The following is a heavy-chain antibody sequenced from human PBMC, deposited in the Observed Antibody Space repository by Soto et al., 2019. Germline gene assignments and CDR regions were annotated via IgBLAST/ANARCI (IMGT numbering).Heavy chain of an antibody. CDR3: ARTPTYDCWSGYNFDY. V-gene: IGHV3-48*01. Sequence: GGSLRLSCAASGFTFSSYSMNRVRQAPGKGLEWVSYISSSSSTIYYADSVKGRFTISRDNAENSLYLQMNSLRAEDTAVYYCARTPTYDCWSGYNFDYWGQGTLVTVSS. D-gene: IGHD3-3*01. CDR1: GFTFSSYS. J-gene: IGHJ4*02. CDR2: ISSSSSTI.